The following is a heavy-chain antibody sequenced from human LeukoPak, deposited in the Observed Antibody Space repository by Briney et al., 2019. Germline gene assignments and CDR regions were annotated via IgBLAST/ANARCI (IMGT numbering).Heavy chain of an antibody. J-gene: IGHJ3*02. CDR2: IYYSGST. V-gene: IGHV4-39*01. D-gene: IGHD6-19*01. CDR1: GGSISSSSYY. CDR3: ARHLNGGSDWHLPFDI. Sequence: SETLSLTCTVSGGSISSSSYYWGWIRQPPGKGLEWIGSIYYSGSTYYNPSLKSRVTISVDTSKNQFSLKLSSVTAADTAVYYCARHLNGGSDWHLPFDIWGQGTMVTVSS.